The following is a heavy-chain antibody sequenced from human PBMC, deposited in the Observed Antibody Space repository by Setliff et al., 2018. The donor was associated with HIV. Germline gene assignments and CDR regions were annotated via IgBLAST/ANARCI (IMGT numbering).Heavy chain of an antibody. V-gene: IGHV1-18*01. D-gene: IGHD2-2*01. CDR3: ARDTSSSY. Sequence: GASVKVSCKASGYFFNNYGIAWVRQAPGQGLEWMGWISGFNGNTNYAQILQGRVTVTTDTSTSTAYMELRSLRSDDTAVYFCARDTSSSYWGQGTPVTVSS. CDR1: GYFFNNYG. CDR2: ISGFNGNT. J-gene: IGHJ4*02.